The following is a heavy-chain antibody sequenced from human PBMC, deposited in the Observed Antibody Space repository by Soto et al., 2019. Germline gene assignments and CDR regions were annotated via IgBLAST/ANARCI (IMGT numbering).Heavy chain of an antibody. CDR2: ISCSTSYI. Sequence: ESGGGLVKPGGSLRLSCAASGFTFSSYSMNWVRQAPGKGLEGVSSISCSTSYIYYADSVKGRFTISRDNAKNSLYLQMNSLRAEDTAVYYCARVVDYCDPYYYYGMDVWGQGTTVTVSS. CDR1: GFTFSSYS. D-gene: IGHD3-22*01. J-gene: IGHJ6*02. CDR3: ARVVDYCDPYYYYGMDV. V-gene: IGHV3-21*01.